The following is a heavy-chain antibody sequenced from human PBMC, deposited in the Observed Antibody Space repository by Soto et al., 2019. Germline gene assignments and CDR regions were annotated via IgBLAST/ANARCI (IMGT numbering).Heavy chain of an antibody. Sequence: QVQLMESGGGVVQPGRSLRLSCAASGFTFSSYAMHWVRQAPGKGLEWVAVISYDGSNKYYADSVKGRFTISRDNSKNTLYLQMNSLRAEDTAVYYCAGAGGSGAFDIWGQGTMVTVSS. CDR2: ISYDGSNK. CDR3: AGAGGSGAFDI. CDR1: GFTFSSYA. D-gene: IGHD3-16*01. J-gene: IGHJ3*02. V-gene: IGHV3-30-3*01.